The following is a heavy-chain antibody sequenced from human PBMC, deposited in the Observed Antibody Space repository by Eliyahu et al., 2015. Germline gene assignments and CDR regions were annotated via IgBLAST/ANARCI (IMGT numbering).Heavy chain of an antibody. V-gene: IGHV1-2*02. CDR3: ARDHVGIAENFCDD. Sequence: QVPLVQSGAXVKKPGASVXVSCQASGYTXTDYYMHXVRQAPGQGLEWMGWISPNSGGTNYAQNFQGRVTMTRDTSISTAYMELSRLRSDDTALYYCARDHVGIAENFCDDWGQGTLVTVSS. CDR1: GYTXTDYY. CDR2: ISPNSGGT. J-gene: IGHJ4*02. D-gene: IGHD6-13*01.